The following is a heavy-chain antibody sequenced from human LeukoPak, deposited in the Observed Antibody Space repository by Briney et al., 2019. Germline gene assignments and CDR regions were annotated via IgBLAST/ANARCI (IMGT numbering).Heavy chain of an antibody. CDR2: INTYNGNT. CDR1: GYIFTSYG. CDR3: ARVRNSGFRYVDS. D-gene: IGHD5-12*01. J-gene: IGHJ4*02. Sequence: ASVKVSCKASGYIFTSYGISWVRQAPGQGLEWMGWINTYNGNTKYAQKLQGRVTMTTDTSTSTAYMELRSLRSDDTAVYYCARVRNSGFRYVDSWGQGTLVTVSS. V-gene: IGHV1-18*01.